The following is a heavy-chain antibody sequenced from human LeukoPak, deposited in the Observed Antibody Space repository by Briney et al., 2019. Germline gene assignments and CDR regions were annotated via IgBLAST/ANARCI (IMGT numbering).Heavy chain of an antibody. D-gene: IGHD2-2*02. CDR2: INSDGSTT. CDR3: VSRYCTITNCYKASGSGAFDI. J-gene: IGHJ3*02. Sequence: GGSLRLSCAASGLTFSSYWMHWVRQAPGKGLVWVSRINSDGSTTNYADFVKGRFTISRDNAKNTMYLQMNSLRAEDTAVYYCVSRYCTITNCYKASGSGAFDIWGQGTMVIVSS. V-gene: IGHV3-74*01. CDR1: GLTFSSYW.